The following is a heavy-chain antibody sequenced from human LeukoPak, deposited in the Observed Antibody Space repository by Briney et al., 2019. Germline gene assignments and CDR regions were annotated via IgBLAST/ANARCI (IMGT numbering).Heavy chain of an antibody. D-gene: IGHD1-26*01. CDR2: IYYSGST. CDR3: AGSTYGATFFDY. J-gene: IGHJ4*02. Sequence: SETLSLTCTVSGGSISSGGYYWSWIRQHPGKGLEWIGYIYYSGSTDYNPSLKSRAAISVDTSKNQFSLKLSSVTAADTAVYYCAGSTYGATFFDYWGQGTLVTVSS. V-gene: IGHV4-31*03. CDR1: GGSISSGGYY.